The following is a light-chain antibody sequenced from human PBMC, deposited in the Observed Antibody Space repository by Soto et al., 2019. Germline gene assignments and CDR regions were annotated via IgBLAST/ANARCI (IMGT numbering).Light chain of an antibody. CDR1: QSVRSE. V-gene: IGKV3-15*01. J-gene: IGKJ4*01. CDR2: GAS. CDR3: QQYERWPPLT. Sequence: EIVLTQSPASLSVSPGERVTLSCRASQSVRSELAWYQQKSGQPPRLLLYGASTRATGIPARFSGSGSGTEFTRTINDLQSEDFAVYYGQQYERWPPLTFGGGTKVEIK.